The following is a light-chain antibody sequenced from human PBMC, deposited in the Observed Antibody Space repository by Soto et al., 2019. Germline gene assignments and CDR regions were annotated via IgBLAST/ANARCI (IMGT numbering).Light chain of an antibody. CDR1: QSISSW. CDR3: QQYSSYPWT. CDR2: KAS. J-gene: IGKJ1*01. Sequence: EIQMTQSTTTLSASVGARVTITCRAIQSISSWVAWYQQKPGKAPKLLIDKASSLESGVPSRFSGSGSGTEFTLTISSLQPDDFATYYCQQYSSYPWTFGQGTKVDNK. V-gene: IGKV1-5*03.